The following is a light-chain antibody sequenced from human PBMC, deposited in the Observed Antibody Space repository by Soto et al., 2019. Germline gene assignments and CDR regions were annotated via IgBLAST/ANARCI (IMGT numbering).Light chain of an antibody. Sequence: QSVLTQPPSVSAAPGQKVTISCSGSXSNIGNNYVSWYQQLPGTAPKLLIYDNNKRPSGIPDRFSGSKSGTSATLGITGLQTGDEADYYCGTWDSSLSAAVFGGGTQLTVL. CDR1: XSNIGNNY. J-gene: IGLJ7*01. CDR3: GTWDSSLSAAV. CDR2: DNN. V-gene: IGLV1-51*01.